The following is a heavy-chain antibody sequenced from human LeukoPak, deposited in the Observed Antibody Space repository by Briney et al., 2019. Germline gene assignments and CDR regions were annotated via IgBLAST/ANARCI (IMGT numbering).Heavy chain of an antibody. CDR2: ISWNSGSI. V-gene: IGHV3-9*01. Sequence: GGSLRLSCAASGFTFDDYAMHWVRQAPGKGLEWASGISWNSGSIGYADSVKGRFTISRDNAKNSLYLQMNSLRAEDTALYYCAKGTQPLLSLLRPTPPDYWGQGTLVTVSS. CDR3: AKGTQPLLSLLRPTPPDY. D-gene: IGHD2/OR15-2a*01. CDR1: GFTFDDYA. J-gene: IGHJ4*02.